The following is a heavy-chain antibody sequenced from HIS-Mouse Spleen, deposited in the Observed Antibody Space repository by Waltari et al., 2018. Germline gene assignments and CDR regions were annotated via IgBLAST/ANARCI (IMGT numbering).Heavy chain of an antibody. CDR3: TTDVCERGWMNAFDI. CDR1: GFTFGNAW. D-gene: IGHD5-12*01. Sequence: EVQLVESGGGLVKPGGSLRLSCSASGFTFGNAWMRWVRQAPGKALEWVGRIKSKTDGGTTDYAAPVKGRFTISRDDSKNTLYLQMNSLKTEDTAVYYCTTDVCERGWMNAFDIWGQGTMVTVSS. V-gene: IGHV3-15*01. J-gene: IGHJ3*02. CDR2: IKSKTDGGTT.